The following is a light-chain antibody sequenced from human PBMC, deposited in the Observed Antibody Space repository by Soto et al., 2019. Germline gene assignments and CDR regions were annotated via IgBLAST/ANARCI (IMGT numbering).Light chain of an antibody. CDR1: QGISNY. CDR3: QNYNSDPWT. V-gene: IGKV1-27*01. J-gene: IGKJ1*01. CDR2: GAS. Sequence: DIQMTQSPSSLSASVGDRVTITCRASQGISNYLAWYQQKQGKVPKLLIYGASTLQSGIPSRFSGSGSGTDFTLTNSSMQPEDVATYYCQNYNSDPWTFGQGTKVEIK.